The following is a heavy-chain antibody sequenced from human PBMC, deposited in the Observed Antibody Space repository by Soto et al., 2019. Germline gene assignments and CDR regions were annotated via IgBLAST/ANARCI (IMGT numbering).Heavy chain of an antibody. V-gene: IGHV3-53*02. Sequence: EVQLVETGGGLIQPGGSLRLSCAASGFTVSSKYMSWVRQAPGKGLEWVSVIDSGGSTYYADSVKGRFTISRDNSKNTLYLQMNSLRAEDTAVYYCAAAYDFDSSGFSVGYWGQGTLVTVSS. CDR2: IDSGGST. CDR1: GFTVSSKY. CDR3: AAAYDFDSSGFSVGY. D-gene: IGHD3-22*01. J-gene: IGHJ4*02.